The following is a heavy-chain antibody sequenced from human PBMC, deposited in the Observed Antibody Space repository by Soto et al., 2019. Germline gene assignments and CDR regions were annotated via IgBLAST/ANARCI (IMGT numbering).Heavy chain of an antibody. V-gene: IGHV3-21*01. CDR1: GFTFSSYS. J-gene: IGHJ4*02. CDR2: CSSRSRYI. CDR3: ARELPVGATTFDY. D-gene: IGHD1-26*01. Sequence: EVPLVQSGGGLVKPGGSLRLSCAASGFTFSSYSMNWVRQAPGKRLECVSSCSSRSRYIYYADSGRGRFTISRDNAKNSLFLQMNSLRAEYTAIYYCARELPVGATTFDYWGQGTLVTVSS.